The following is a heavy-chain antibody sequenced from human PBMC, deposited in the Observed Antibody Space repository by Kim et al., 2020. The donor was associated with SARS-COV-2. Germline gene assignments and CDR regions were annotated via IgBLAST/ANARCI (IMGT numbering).Heavy chain of an antibody. Sequence: GGSLRLSCTASGFTFGDYAMSWVRQAPGKGLEWVGFIRSKAYGGTTEYAASVKGRFTISRDDSKSIAYLQMNSLKTEDTAVYYCTRDLVSTVTGTDFDYWGQGTLVTVSS. J-gene: IGHJ4*02. CDR2: IRSKAYGGTT. V-gene: IGHV3-49*04. CDR1: GFTFGDYA. D-gene: IGHD4-17*01. CDR3: TRDLVSTVTGTDFDY.